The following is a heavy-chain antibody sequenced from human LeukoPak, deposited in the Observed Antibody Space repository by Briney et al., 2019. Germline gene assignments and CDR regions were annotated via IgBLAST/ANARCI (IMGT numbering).Heavy chain of an antibody. CDR2: IWCGGSNK. CDR1: GFTFSSYG. J-gene: IGHJ3*02. CDR3: ARDQYSGHWYYALDI. V-gene: IGHV3-33*01. D-gene: IGHD6-19*01. Sequence: GRSLRLSWAASGFTFSSYGMHWARHAPGKGLGWLVVIWCGGSNKYYADSVKGRFTISRDNSKNTLYLQMNSLRAEETAVYYCARDQYSGHWYYALDIWGQGTMVTVSS.